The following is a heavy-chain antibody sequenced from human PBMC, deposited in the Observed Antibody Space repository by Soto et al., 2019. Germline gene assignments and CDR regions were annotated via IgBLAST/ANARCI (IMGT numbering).Heavy chain of an antibody. J-gene: IGHJ3*02. V-gene: IGHV1-46*03. CDR3: AIRRRHYDILTVSHPPGDDAFDI. D-gene: IGHD3-9*01. CDR1: GYTFTSYY. CDR2: INPSGGST. Sequence: QVQLVQSGAEVKKPGASVKVSCKASGYTFTSYYMHWVRQAPGQGLEWMGIINPSGGSTSYAQKCQGRVPLTRDTSPISAYMDLSSLRSEDTAVYYCAIRRRHYDILTVSHPPGDDAFDIWGQGTMVTVSS.